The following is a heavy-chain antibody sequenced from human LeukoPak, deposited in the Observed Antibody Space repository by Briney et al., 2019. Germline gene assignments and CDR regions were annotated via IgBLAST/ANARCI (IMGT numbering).Heavy chain of an antibody. CDR1: GFTFSSYA. V-gene: IGHV3-23*01. Sequence: SGGSLSLSCAASGFTFSSYAMSWVRQAPGKGLEWVSAISGSGGSTYYADSVKGRFTNSRDNSRNTLYLEMNSLRAEDTAVYYCAKGTDYYDSSGYSYFANWGQGTLVTVSS. D-gene: IGHD3-22*01. CDR3: AKGTDYYDSSGYSYFAN. J-gene: IGHJ4*02. CDR2: ISGSGGST.